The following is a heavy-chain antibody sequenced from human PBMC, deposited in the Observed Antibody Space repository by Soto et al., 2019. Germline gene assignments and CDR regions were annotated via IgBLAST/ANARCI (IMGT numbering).Heavy chain of an antibody. J-gene: IGHJ4*02. CDR2: VSSEGSST. CDR3: ARGLPNYSSFDS. CDR1: GFTFSSYW. V-gene: IGHV3-74*01. Sequence: EVQLVESGGGLVQPGESLRLSCAASGFTFSSYWMHWIRQAPGKGLVWVSRVSSEGSSTVYANSVKGRLTISRDNAKNTLYLQMNSLSDEDTAVYYCARGLPNYSSFDSWGQGTLVTVSS. D-gene: IGHD4-4*01.